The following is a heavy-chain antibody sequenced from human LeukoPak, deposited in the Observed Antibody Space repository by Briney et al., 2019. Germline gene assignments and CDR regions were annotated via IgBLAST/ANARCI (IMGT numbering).Heavy chain of an antibody. Sequence: ASVKVSCKSSGYTFTSYGISWVRQAPGQGLAWMGWISAYNGNTNYAQKLQGRVTMTTDTSTSTAYMELRSLRSDDTAVYYCARERIVRYCSGGSCYKDLYGMDVWGQGTTVTVSS. D-gene: IGHD2-15*01. J-gene: IGHJ6*02. CDR1: GYTFTSYG. CDR2: ISAYNGNT. V-gene: IGHV1-18*01. CDR3: ARERIVRYCSGGSCYKDLYGMDV.